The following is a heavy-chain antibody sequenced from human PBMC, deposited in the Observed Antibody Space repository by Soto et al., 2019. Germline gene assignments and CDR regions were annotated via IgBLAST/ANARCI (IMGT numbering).Heavy chain of an antibody. CDR3: AKDERNDFWSGYLYVMDV. V-gene: IGHV3-30*18. Sequence: GGSLRLSCAASRFTFSSYGMHWVRQAPGKGLEWVAVISYDGNNKYYADSVKGRFTISRDNSKTTLYLQMNSLRAEDTAVYYCAKDERNDFWSGYLYVMDVWGQGTTVTVSS. CDR2: ISYDGNNK. D-gene: IGHD3-3*01. J-gene: IGHJ6*02. CDR1: RFTFSSYG.